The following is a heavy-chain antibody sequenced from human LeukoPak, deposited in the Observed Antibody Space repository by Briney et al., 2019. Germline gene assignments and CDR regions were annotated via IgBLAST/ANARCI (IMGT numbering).Heavy chain of an antibody. D-gene: IGHD5-12*01. CDR2: INHSGST. CDR3: AREIVATILPEAFDI. J-gene: IGHJ3*02. V-gene: IGHV4-34*01. CDR1: GGSFSGYY. Sequence: SETLSLTCAGYGGSFSGYYWSWIRQPPGKGLEWIGEINHSGSTNYNPSLKSRVTISVDTSKNQFSLKLSSVTAADTAVYYCAREIVATILPEAFDIWGQGTMVTVSS.